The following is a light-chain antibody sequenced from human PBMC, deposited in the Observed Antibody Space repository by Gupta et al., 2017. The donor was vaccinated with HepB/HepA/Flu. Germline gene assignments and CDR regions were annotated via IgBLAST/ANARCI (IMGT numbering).Light chain of an antibody. CDR2: DVS. J-gene: IGLJ2*01. CDR3: SSYTSSSTPVV. V-gene: IGLV2-14*01. Sequence: SALTQLASVSGSTVPTITISCTGTSSDVGGYNYVSWYQQHPSKAPKLMIYDVSTRHSGVTHRFSGSKSGITASLTIAGLQAEDEADYYCSSYTSSSTPVVFGGGTKLTVL. CDR1: SSDVGGYNY.